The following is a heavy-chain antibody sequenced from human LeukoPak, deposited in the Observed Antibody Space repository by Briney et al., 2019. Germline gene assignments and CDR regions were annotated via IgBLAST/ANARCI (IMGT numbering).Heavy chain of an antibody. J-gene: IGHJ6*02. Sequence: PGGSLRLSCAASGFTFSSYGMHWARRAPGKGLEWVAYIRFDGNDEHYEDSVKGRFTISRDNSKNTLYLQMSSLRAEDTAVYYCTGGGGYCSGGGCYGHYSMDVWGQGTTVTVSS. D-gene: IGHD2-15*01. CDR3: TGGGGYCSGGGCYGHYSMDV. V-gene: IGHV3-30*02. CDR2: IRFDGNDE. CDR1: GFTFSSYG.